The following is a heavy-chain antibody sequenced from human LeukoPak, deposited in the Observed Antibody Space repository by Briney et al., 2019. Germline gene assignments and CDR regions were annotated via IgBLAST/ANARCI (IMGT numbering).Heavy chain of an antibody. CDR1: GYTFTSYY. J-gene: IGHJ4*02. CDR2: INPSGGST. D-gene: IGHD4-23*01. V-gene: IGHV1-46*01. CDR3: ARADYGGNSTV. Sequence: ASVKVSCKASGYTFTSYYMHWVRQAPGQGLEWMGIINPSGGSTSYAQKFQGRVTMTTDTSTSTAYMELRSLRSDDTAVYYCARADYGGNSTVWGQGTLVTVSS.